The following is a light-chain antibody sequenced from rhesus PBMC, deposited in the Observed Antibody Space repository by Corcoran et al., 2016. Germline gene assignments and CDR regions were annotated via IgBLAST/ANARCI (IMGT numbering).Light chain of an antibody. CDR3: QQYSSRPLT. CDR1: ESVGSY. Sequence: EIVMTQSPATLSLSPGETATLSCRASESVGSYLAWYQQKPGQAPKLLVHSAYFRATGIPERFSGSGSRQEFTLTLSSLQSDDFATYYCQQYSSRPLTFGGGTKVELK. CDR2: SAY. V-gene: IGKV3-40*03. J-gene: IGKJ4*01.